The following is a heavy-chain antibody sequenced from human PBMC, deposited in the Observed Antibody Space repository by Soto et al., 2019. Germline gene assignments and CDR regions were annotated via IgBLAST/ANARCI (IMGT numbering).Heavy chain of an antibody. V-gene: IGHV3-23*01. CDR2: ISGSGGST. Sequence: GGSLRLSCAASGFTFSSYAMSWVRQAPGKGLEWVSAISGSGGSTYYADSVKGRFTISGDNSKNTLYLQMNSLRAEDTAVYYCAKDRDDYIWGSYRPVTDYWGQGTLVTVSS. CDR3: AKDRDDYIWGSYRPVTDY. CDR1: GFTFSSYA. J-gene: IGHJ4*02. D-gene: IGHD3-16*02.